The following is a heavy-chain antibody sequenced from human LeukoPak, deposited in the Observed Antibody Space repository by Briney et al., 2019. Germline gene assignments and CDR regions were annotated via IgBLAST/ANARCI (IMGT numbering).Heavy chain of an antibody. J-gene: IGHJ4*02. D-gene: IGHD3-10*01. V-gene: IGHV4-59*01. CDR2: IYYSGST. Sequence: PSETLSLTCTVSGGSISSYYWSWIRQPPGKGLEWIGYIYYSGSTNYNPSLKSRVTISVDTSKNQFSLKVSSVTAADTAVYYCAREVRYYGSGSYYPLFDYWGQGALVTVSS. CDR3: AREVRYYGSGSYYPLFDY. CDR1: GGSISSYY.